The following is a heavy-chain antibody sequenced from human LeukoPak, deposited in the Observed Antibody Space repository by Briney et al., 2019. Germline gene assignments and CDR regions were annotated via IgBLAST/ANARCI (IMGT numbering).Heavy chain of an antibody. CDR2: IRRTGSTR. CDR3: ARDWGYNNYQEGSFDY. CDR1: GFTFSSYS. D-gene: IGHD4-11*01. J-gene: IGHJ4*02. V-gene: IGHV3-48*04. Sequence: GGSLRLSCAASGFTFSSYSMNWVCQAPGKGLEWVAFIRRTGSTRYYADSVKGRFTISRDDAKNSLYLQMNSLRAEDTAVYYCARDWGYNNYQEGSFDYWGQGTLVTVSS.